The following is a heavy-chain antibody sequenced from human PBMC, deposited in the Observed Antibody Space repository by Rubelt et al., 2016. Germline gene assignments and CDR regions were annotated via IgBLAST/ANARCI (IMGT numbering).Heavy chain of an antibody. Sequence: YGISWVRQAPGQGLEWMGWISAYTGNTNYAQKLQGRVTMTTDTSTSTAYMELRSLRSDDTAVYYCARVSNGDYEYFQHWGQGTLVTVSS. CDR2: ISAYTGNT. J-gene: IGHJ1*01. CDR3: ARVSNGDYEYFQH. CDR1: YG. D-gene: IGHD4-17*01. V-gene: IGHV1-18*01.